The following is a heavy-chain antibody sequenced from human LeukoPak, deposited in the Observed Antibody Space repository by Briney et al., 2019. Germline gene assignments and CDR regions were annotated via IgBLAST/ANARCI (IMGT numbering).Heavy chain of an antibody. V-gene: IGHV1-46*01. J-gene: IGHJ6*03. CDR3: ARGIAAAGAQISYYYYMDV. D-gene: IGHD6-13*01. CDR1: GYTFTSYY. CDR2: INPSGGST. Sequence: ASVKVSCKASGYTFTSYYMHWVRQAPGQGLEWMGIINPSGGSTSYAQKFQGRVTMTRDTSTSTAYMELSRLRSDDTAVYYCARGIAAAGAQISYYYYMDVWGKGTTVTVSS.